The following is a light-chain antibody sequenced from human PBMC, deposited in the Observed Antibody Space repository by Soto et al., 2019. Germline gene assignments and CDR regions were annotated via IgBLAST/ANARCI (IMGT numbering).Light chain of an antibody. CDR2: DAS. Sequence: DIQMTQSPASLSASVGDRVTITCRGSQSMNSFLSWYQHKPWKAPRIVIYDASTLQNGVPSSFSGSGSGTEFTLTISSLQPADFATYYCQQSYSIPCTFGQGTKVEIK. V-gene: IGKV1-39*01. CDR3: QQSYSIPCT. CDR1: QSMNSF. J-gene: IGKJ1*01.